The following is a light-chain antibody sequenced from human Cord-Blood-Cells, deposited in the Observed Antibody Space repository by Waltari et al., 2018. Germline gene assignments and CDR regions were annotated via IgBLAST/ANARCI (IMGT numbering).Light chain of an antibody. CDR2: SNN. Sequence: QSVLTQPPSASGTPGQRVTISCSGSSSNIGRNPVNWYQQLPGTAPKLLISSNNQRPAGVPDRFSGAKSGTSAALAISGLQSEDEADYYCAAWDDSLNGPVFGGGTKLTVL. J-gene: IGLJ2*01. V-gene: IGLV1-44*01. CDR1: SSNIGRNP. CDR3: AAWDDSLNGPV.